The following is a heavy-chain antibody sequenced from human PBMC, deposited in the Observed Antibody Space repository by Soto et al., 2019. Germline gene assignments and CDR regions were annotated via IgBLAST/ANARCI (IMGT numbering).Heavy chain of an antibody. CDR3: ARGPDYAGYFGY. CDR1: GGTFSNYA. CDR2: IILPFGTP. J-gene: IGHJ4*02. D-gene: IGHD4-17*01. Sequence: QIRLVQSGAEVKNPGSSVKVSCKASGGTFSNYAISWVRPAPGQGLEWMGGIILPFGTPNYAQKFQGRVTITPDESMTTAYMALSGLRSEATAVYYSARGPDYAGYFGYWGRGTLVTVAS. V-gene: IGHV1-69*05.